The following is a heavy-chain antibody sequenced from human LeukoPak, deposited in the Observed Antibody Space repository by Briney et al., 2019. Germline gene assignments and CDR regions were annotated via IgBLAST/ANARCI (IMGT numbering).Heavy chain of an antibody. CDR2: INQDGSGK. CDR1: GFTFSSYW. Sequence: GGPLRLSCAASGFTFSSYWMSWVRQAPGKGLEWVANINQDGSGKHYVDSVKGRLTISRDNDKNSLSLQMHSLRAEDASVLYCTRGHDWGEGTLVTASS. CDR3: TRGHD. V-gene: IGHV3-7*01. J-gene: IGHJ4*02.